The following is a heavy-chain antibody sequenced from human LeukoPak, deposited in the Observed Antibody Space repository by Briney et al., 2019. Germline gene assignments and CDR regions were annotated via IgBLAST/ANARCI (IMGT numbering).Heavy chain of an antibody. CDR3: AKASEEVLLWFGELFSYYYFDY. Sequence: PGGSLRLSCAASGFTFSSYAMSWVRQAPGKGLEWVSAISGSGGSTYYADSVKGRFTISRDNSKNTLYLQMNSLRAEDTAVYYCAKASEEVLLWFGELFSYYYFDYWGQGTLVTVSS. D-gene: IGHD3-10*01. CDR1: GFTFSSYA. CDR2: ISGSGGST. J-gene: IGHJ4*02. V-gene: IGHV3-23*01.